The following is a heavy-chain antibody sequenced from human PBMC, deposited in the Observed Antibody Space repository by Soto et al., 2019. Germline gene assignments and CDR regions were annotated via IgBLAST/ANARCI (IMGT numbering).Heavy chain of an antibody. J-gene: IGHJ3*01. V-gene: IGHV4-59*01. D-gene: IGHD3-22*01. CDR3: ARDSDSPYYYDNSGYRALDAFDV. CDR2: IYYSGST. Sequence: SETLSLTCTVSGGSISSYCWSWIRQPPGKGLEWIGYIYYSGSTNYNPSLKSRVTISVDTSKNQFSLKLSSVTAADTAVYYCARDSDSPYYYDNSGYRALDAFDVWGQGTMVTVSS. CDR1: GGSISSYC.